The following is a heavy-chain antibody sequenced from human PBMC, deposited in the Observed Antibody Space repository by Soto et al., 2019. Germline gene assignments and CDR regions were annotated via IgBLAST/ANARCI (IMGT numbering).Heavy chain of an antibody. CDR1: GGSISSYY. CDR2: IYYSGST. D-gene: IGHD3-3*01. J-gene: IGHJ6*03. V-gene: IGHV4-59*08. CDR3: ARHVQYYDFWSGYPSYYYYYMDV. Sequence: SGTLSLTCTVSGGSISSYYWSWIRQPPGKGLEWIGYIYYSGSTNYNPSLKSRVTISVDTSKNQFSLKLSSVTAADTAVYYCARHVQYYDFWSGYPSYYYYYMDVWGKGTTVTVSS.